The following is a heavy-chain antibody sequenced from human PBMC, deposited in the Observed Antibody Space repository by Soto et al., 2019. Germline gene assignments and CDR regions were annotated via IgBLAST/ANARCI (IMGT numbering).Heavy chain of an antibody. CDR1: GFTFTSYG. CDR2: ISAYNGNT. CDR3: ASDIYYYYGTDV. V-gene: IGHV1-18*04. Sequence: AAGKVSFKASGFTFTSYGLSWARQAPGSGLEWMGWISAYNGNTNYAQKLQGRLTMTTDTSTSTASMELRSLRSDVTAVYYCASDIYYYYGTDVWSQLTTVTVSS. J-gene: IGHJ6*02.